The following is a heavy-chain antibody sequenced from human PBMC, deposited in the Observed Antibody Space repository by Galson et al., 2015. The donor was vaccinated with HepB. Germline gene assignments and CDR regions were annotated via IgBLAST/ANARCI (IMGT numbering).Heavy chain of an antibody. V-gene: IGHV3-66*01. J-gene: IGHJ4*02. CDR2: IYGGGST. D-gene: IGHD1-1*01. CDR1: GFTVSSNY. CDR3: ARDSGDWNQDY. Sequence: SLRLSCAGSGFTVSSNYMNWVRQAPGKGLEWVSVIYGGGSTHYADSVRGRLTISRDNYKNTLYLEMNSLRAEDTALYYCARDSGDWNQDYWGQGTLVTVSS.